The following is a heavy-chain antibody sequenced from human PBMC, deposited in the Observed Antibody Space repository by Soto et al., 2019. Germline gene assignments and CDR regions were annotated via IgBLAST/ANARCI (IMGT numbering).Heavy chain of an antibody. V-gene: IGHV1-2*02. CDR2: INPNSGGT. Sequence: DSVKGSCKASGYTFTGYYMHWVRQAPGPGREWMGWINPNSGGTNCAQKFQGRVTMTRDTSISTAYMELSRLRSDDTAVYYCSWCTPYGSRDWYYYFLMNVWGQGTTVTVS. CDR3: SWCTPYGSRDWYYYFLMNV. CDR1: GYTFTGYY. D-gene: IGHD2-8*01. J-gene: IGHJ6*02.